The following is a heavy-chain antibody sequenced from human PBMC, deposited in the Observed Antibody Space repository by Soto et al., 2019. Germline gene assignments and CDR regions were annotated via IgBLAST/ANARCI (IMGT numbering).Heavy chain of an antibody. J-gene: IGHJ6*02. D-gene: IGHD3-10*01. CDR2: ISQSGST. Sequence: QVQLQQWGAGLLKPSETLSLTCAVYGGSFSDYYWGWFRQPPGKGLECIGEISQSGSTNYNPSLKCRVSISLDTSKNQFSLMLSFVTAADTAMYYCARGLRASYGVRLSYYYYGMDVWGQGTTVTVSS. CDR3: ARGLRASYGVRLSYYYYGMDV. CDR1: GGSFSDYY. V-gene: IGHV4-34*02.